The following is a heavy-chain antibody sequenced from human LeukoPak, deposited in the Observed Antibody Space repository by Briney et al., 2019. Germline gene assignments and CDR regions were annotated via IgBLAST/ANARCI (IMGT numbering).Heavy chain of an antibody. CDR2: VTWNSGII. CDR1: GFTFDDFA. Sequence: GGSLRLSCAASGFTFDDFAMHWVRQTPGEGREGGSGVTWNSGIIGYADSVKGRFTISRDNAKNSLYLQMNSLRPEDAALYYCAKGGIVDSVLDYWGQGTLVTVSS. J-gene: IGHJ4*02. D-gene: IGHD5-18*01. CDR3: AKGGIVDSVLDY. V-gene: IGHV3-9*01.